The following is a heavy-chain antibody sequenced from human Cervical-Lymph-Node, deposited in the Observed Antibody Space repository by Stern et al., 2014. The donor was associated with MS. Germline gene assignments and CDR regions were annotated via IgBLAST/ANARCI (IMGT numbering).Heavy chain of an antibody. CDR2: IKTNPGNP. J-gene: IGHJ5*02. Sequence: VQLLESGSELKKPGASVKISCKASGYNFRNYAMNWVRQAPGRGLEWRGWIKTNPGNPLYAQGFQGRFVFYLGTPGSTEYLKISSLRTEDTAMYYCASRGAGEFGVSPTGSWGQGTLVTVSS. D-gene: IGHD2-8*01. CDR3: ASRGAGEFGVSPTGS. CDR1: GYNFRNYA. V-gene: IGHV7-4-1*02.